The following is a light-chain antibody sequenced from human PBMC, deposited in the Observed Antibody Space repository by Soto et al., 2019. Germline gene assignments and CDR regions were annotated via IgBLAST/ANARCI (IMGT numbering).Light chain of an antibody. CDR2: GAS. Sequence: EIVLTQSPGTLSLSPGERATLSCRASQSVSNNYLAWYQQKPGQAPRLLIYGASNRATGIPDRFSGSGSGTDFTLTISRLEPEDFATYYCQQHYNTPRTFGQGTKVDIK. CDR3: QQHYNTPRT. CDR1: QSVSNNY. J-gene: IGKJ1*01. V-gene: IGKV3-20*01.